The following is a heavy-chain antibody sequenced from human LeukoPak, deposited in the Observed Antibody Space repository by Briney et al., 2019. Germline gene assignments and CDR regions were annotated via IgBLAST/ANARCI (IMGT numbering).Heavy chain of an antibody. Sequence: SETLSLTCTVSGVPLSGYYYWTWIRQPAGKGLEWIGRVSSSGTPEYNPSLENRVAISVNPSESRFFLTVTSVTAADTAVYYCARSSDYGDYEYFLHWGQGTLVTVAS. J-gene: IGHJ1*01. CDR3: ARSSDYGDYEYFLH. CDR2: VSSSGTP. D-gene: IGHD4-17*01. V-gene: IGHV4-4*07. CDR1: GVPLSGYYY.